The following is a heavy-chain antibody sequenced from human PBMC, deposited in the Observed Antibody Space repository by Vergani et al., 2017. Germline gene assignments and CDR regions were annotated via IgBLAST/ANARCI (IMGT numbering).Heavy chain of an antibody. J-gene: IGHJ4*02. CDR1: GFTFSDFG. Sequence: QVHLVESGGGVVQPGGSLRLSCVASGFTFSDFGMHWVRQTPGEGLECVAFIRSDENHQYYGDSVKGRFTISRDNSKNTVYLQMTGLRVEDTAVYYCVKDDPSLDHWGQGTLVTVSS. CDR3: VKDDPSLDH. V-gene: IGHV3-30*02. CDR2: IRSDENHQ.